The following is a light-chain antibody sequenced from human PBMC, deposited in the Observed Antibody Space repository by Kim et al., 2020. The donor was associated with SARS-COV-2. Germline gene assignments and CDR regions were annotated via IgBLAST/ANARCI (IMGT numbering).Light chain of an antibody. Sequence: PGQTARIPCSGDALPKQYAYWYQQKPGQAPVLVIYKDSERPSGIPERFSGSSSGTTVTLTISGVQAEDEADYYCQSADSSGTYHVVFGGGTKVTVL. V-gene: IGLV3-25*03. J-gene: IGLJ2*01. CDR3: QSADSSGTYHVV. CDR1: ALPKQY. CDR2: KDS.